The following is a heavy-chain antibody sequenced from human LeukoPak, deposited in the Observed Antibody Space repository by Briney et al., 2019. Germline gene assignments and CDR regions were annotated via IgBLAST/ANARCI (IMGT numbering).Heavy chain of an antibody. CDR3: ARHVRQQLPPKAFDY. J-gene: IGHJ4*02. V-gene: IGHV4-39*01. CDR2: IYYSGSA. Sequence: SETLSLTCTVSGGSISSGIYYWGWIRQPPGKGLEWIGSIYYSGSAYYNPSLKSRVTISVDTSKNQLSLKLNSVTAADTAVYYCARHVRQQLPPKAFDYWGQGTLVTVSS. D-gene: IGHD6-13*01. CDR1: GGSISSGIYY.